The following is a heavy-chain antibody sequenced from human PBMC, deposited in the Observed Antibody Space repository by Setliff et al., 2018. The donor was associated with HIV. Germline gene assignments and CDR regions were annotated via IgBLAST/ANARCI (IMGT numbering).Heavy chain of an antibody. Sequence: GASVKVSCKASGYTFTNYFMHWARQAPGEGLEWVGRVDPEDGETRYAMKFQGSVTISADTSTDTTYLSLTSLRSQDTAVYYCATVRIVGATEFDYWGQGTVVTVSS. CDR2: VDPEDGET. V-gene: IGHV1-69-2*01. J-gene: IGHJ4*02. CDR1: GYTFTNYF. D-gene: IGHD1-26*01. CDR3: ATVRIVGATEFDY.